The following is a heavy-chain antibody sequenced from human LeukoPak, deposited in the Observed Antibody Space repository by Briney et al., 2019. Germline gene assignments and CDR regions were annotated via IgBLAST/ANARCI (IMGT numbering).Heavy chain of an antibody. J-gene: IGHJ4*02. CDR1: GGSISNYF. D-gene: IGHD5-24*01. CDR3: ARHAPGDAYNPYDY. Sequence: SETLSLTCTVSGGSISNYFWDWIRQPPGKGLEWLGYIFYSGSTDYNPSLKSRVTISLVTSKNQFFLNLTSVTAADTAVYYCARHAPGDAYNPYDYWGQGTLVTVSS. CDR2: IFYSGST. V-gene: IGHV4-59*08.